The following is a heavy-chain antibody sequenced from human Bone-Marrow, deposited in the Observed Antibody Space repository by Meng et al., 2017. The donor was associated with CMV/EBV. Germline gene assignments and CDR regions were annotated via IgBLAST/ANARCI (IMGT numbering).Heavy chain of an antibody. CDR2: IYSGGSST. CDR1: GFTFSSYA. CDR3: ATLEGWIVRGGYFAY. D-gene: IGHD2-21*01. J-gene: IGHJ4*02. Sequence: GESLKISCAASGFTFSSYAMSWVRQAPGKGLEWVSVIYSGGSSTYYADSVKGRFTISRDNSKNTLYLQMNSLRAEDTAVYYCATLEGWIVRGGYFAYWGQGTLVSVSS. V-gene: IGHV3-23*03.